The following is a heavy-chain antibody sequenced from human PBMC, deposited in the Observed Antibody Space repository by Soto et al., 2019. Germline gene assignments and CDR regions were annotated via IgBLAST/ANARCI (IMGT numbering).Heavy chain of an antibody. J-gene: IGHJ4*02. D-gene: IGHD1-1*01. CDR3: ARYGDWNDFDY. V-gene: IGHV3-15*01. CDR1: GFTFSNAW. Sequence: GGSLRLSCAASGFTFSNAWMSWVRQAPGKGLEWVGRIKSKTDGGTTDYAAPVKGRFTISRDDSKNTLYLQMNSLRAEDTAVYYCARYGDWNDFDYWGQGTLVTVPQ. CDR2: IKSKTDGGTT.